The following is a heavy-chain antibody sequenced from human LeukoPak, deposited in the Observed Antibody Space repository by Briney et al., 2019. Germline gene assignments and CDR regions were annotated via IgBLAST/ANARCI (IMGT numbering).Heavy chain of an antibody. CDR2: ISFSGST. CDR3: ARYQYHASGYYAWFDP. CDR1: NVSISNYY. Sequence: SETLSLTCTVSNVSISNYYWSLLRQTPGKKLEWIGYISFSGSTNYNPSLKSRVTISLDTSKNQFSLMLNSVTAAETAVYYCARYQYHASGYYAWFDPWGQGTLVTVSS. D-gene: IGHD3-16*01. V-gene: IGHV4-59*01. J-gene: IGHJ5*02.